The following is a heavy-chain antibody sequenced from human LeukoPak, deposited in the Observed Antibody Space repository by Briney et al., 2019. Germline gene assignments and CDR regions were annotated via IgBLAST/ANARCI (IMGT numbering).Heavy chain of an antibody. V-gene: IGHV4-61*02. CDR3: AGNPYYYGSGSSNGY. CDR2: IYTSGST. Sequence: PSETLSLTCTVSGGSISSGSYYWSWIRQPAGKGLEWIGRIYTSGSTNYNPSLKSRVTISVDTSKNQFSPKLSSVTAADTAVYYCAGNPYYYGSGSSNGYWGQGTLVTVSS. J-gene: IGHJ4*02. D-gene: IGHD3-10*01. CDR1: GGSISSGSYY.